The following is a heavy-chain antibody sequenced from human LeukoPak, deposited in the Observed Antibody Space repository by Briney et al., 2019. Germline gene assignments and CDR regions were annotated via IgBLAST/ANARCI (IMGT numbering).Heavy chain of an antibody. J-gene: IGHJ6*03. CDR3: ARGAYSSSWYHYYYYMDV. V-gene: IGHV1-8*03. Sequence: ASVKVSCKASGYTFTSYDINWVRQATGQGLEWMGWMNPNGGNTGYAQKFQGRVTITRNTSISTAYMELSSLRSEDTAVYYCARGAYSSSWYHYYYYMDVWGKGTTVTVSS. CDR2: MNPNGGNT. D-gene: IGHD6-13*01. CDR1: GYTFTSYD.